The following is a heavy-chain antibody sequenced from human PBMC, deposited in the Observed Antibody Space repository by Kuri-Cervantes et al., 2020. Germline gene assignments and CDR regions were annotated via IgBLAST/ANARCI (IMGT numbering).Heavy chain of an antibody. CDR2: IYYSGST. Sequence: ESLKISCTVSGGSVSSGSYYWSWIRQPPGKGLEWIGYIYYSGSTNYNPSLKSRVTISVDTSKNQFSLKLSSVTAADTAVYYCARGGNYYGSGSWLPNYYYYYMDVWGKGTTVTVSS. CDR3: ARGGNYYGSGSWLPNYYYYYMDV. J-gene: IGHJ6*03. V-gene: IGHV4-61*01. CDR1: GGSVSSGSYY. D-gene: IGHD3-10*01.